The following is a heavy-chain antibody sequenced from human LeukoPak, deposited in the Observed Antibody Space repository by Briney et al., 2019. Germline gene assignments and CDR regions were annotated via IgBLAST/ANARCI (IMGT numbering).Heavy chain of an antibody. J-gene: IGHJ4*02. CDR2: IRYDGSEK. V-gene: IGHV3-30*02. D-gene: IGHD7-27*01. CDR3: AKTRGNWGSVYYFDY. Sequence: PGGSLTLSCAASGFTFSSYGMHWVRQAPGKGLEWVAFIRYDGSEKYYANSVEGRCTISRDHSKNAVYLQMNSLRAEDTAVYYCAKTRGNWGSVYYFDYWGQGTLVTVSS. CDR1: GFTFSSYG.